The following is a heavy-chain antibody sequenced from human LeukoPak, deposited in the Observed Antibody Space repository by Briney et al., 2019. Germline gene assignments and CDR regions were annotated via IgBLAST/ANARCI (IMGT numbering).Heavy chain of an antibody. J-gene: IGHJ5*02. V-gene: IGHV3-7*01. CDR2: IKQDGSEK. D-gene: IGHD2/OR15-2a*01. Sequence: PGGSLRLSCAASGFTFSSYWMSWVRQAPGKGLEWVANIKQDGSEKYYVDSVKGRFTISRDNAKNSLYLQMNSLRAEDTAVYYCARDHSRKPVHWFDPWGQGTLVTVSS. CDR1: GFTFSSYW. CDR3: ARDHSRKPVHWFDP.